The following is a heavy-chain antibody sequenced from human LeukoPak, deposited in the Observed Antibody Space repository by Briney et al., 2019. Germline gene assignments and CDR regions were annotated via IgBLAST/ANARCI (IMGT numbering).Heavy chain of an antibody. Sequence: PGGSLRLSCAASGFTFSSYGMSWVRQAPGKGLEWVSDISGSGGTTYYADSVKGRFTISRDNSKNTLCLQMNSLRVDDTAVYYCARDRRQFDYRGEGTLVSVSS. J-gene: IGHJ4*02. D-gene: IGHD1-1*01. V-gene: IGHV3-23*01. CDR2: ISGSGGTT. CDR1: GFTFSSYG. CDR3: ARDRRQFDY.